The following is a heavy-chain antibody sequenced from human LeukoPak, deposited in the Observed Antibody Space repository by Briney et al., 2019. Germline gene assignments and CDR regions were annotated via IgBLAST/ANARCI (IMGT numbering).Heavy chain of an antibody. CDR2: ISSSSSYI. D-gene: IGHD5-24*01. Sequence: GGSLRLSCAASGFTVSSNYMSWVRQAPGKGLEWVSSISSSSSYIYYADSVKGRFTISRDNAKNSLYLQMNSLRAEDTAVYYCARDGYNSLRHPLGGDYWGQGTLVTVSS. CDR1: GFTVSSNY. J-gene: IGHJ4*02. V-gene: IGHV3-21*01. CDR3: ARDGYNSLRHPLGGDY.